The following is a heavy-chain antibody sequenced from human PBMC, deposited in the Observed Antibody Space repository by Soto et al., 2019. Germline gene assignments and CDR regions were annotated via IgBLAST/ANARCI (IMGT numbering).Heavy chain of an antibody. CDR2: INAGNGNT. V-gene: IGHV1-3*01. J-gene: IGHJ4*02. Sequence: QVQLVQSGAEVKKPGASVKVSCKASGYTFTSYAMHWVRQAPGQRIEWMGWINAGNGNTQYSQKFQGRVTITRDTSASTAYMELSSLRSEDTAVYYCARDLQADYLGQATLVTVSS. CDR3: ARDLQADY. CDR1: GYTFTSYA.